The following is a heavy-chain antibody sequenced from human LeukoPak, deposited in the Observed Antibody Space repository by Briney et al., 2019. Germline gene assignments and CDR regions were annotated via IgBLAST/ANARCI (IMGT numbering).Heavy chain of an antibody. CDR1: GLTFSSHW. CDR2: IKQDGSEK. Sequence: GGSLRLSSAASGLTFSSHWMSWVRQAPGKGLEWVANIKQDGSEKYYVDSVEGRFTISRDTAKNSLYLQMNSLRAEDTAVYYCARVSVQSLFQSDYWGQGTLVTASS. V-gene: IGHV3-7*01. D-gene: IGHD2-21*01. CDR3: ARVSVQSLFQSDY. J-gene: IGHJ4*02.